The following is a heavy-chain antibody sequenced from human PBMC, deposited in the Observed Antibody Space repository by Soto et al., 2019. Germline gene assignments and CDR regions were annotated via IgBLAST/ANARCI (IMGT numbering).Heavy chain of an antibody. D-gene: IGHD3-16*02. J-gene: IGHJ4*02. CDR1: GFTFSGHA. CDR3: VASGLSFDY. V-gene: IGHV3-30-3*01. CDR2: ISDDGSNN. Sequence: QVQLVESGGGVVQPGRSLRLSCAASGFTFSGHAFHWVRQAPGKGLEWVAVISDDGSNNYYLDSVKGRFTISRDNSENTLYLHMTSLRGEDTAVYYCVASGLSFDYWGQGTLVSVSS.